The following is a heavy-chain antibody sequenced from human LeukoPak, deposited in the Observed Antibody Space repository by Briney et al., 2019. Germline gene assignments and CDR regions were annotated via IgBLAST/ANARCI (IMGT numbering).Heavy chain of an antibody. CDR2: ISGSGGST. V-gene: IGHV3-23*01. CDR3: ARATPYDSSGYYYLYYYGMDV. D-gene: IGHD3-22*01. J-gene: IGHJ6*02. Sequence: GGSLRLSCAASGFTFSSYAMSWVRQAPGKGLEWVSAISGSGGSTYYADSVKGRFTISRDNSKNTLYLQMNSLRAEDTAVYYCARATPYDSSGYYYLYYYGMDVWGQGTTVTVSS. CDR1: GFTFSSYA.